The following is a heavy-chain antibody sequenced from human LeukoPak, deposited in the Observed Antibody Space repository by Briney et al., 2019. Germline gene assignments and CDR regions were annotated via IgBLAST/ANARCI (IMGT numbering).Heavy chain of an antibody. Sequence: ASVKVSCKASGYTFTGYYMHWVRQAPGQGLEWMGWINPNSGGTNYAQKFQGRVTMTRDTSICTAYMELSRLRSDDTAVYYCAKDLGGDIVVVPAATAGEYYYYYYGMDVWGQGTTVTVSS. J-gene: IGHJ6*02. V-gene: IGHV1-2*02. CDR2: INPNSGGT. CDR1: GYTFTGYY. CDR3: AKDLGGDIVVVPAATAGEYYYYYYGMDV. D-gene: IGHD2-2*01.